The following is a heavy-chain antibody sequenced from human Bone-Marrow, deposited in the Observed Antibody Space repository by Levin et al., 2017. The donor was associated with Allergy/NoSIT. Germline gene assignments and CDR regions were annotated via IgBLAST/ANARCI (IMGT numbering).Heavy chain of an antibody. J-gene: IGHJ4*02. Sequence: GGSLRLSCEASGFTFRTYTMNWVRQAPGKGLEWVSSISSTSNYIYETDSVKGRFTISRDNAKNSLYLQMNGLRAEDTAVYYCARESYCSNGVCPFGNVFAYWGQGILVIVSS. CDR3: ARESYCSNGVCPFGNVFAY. CDR1: GFTFRTYT. V-gene: IGHV3-21*01. CDR2: ISSTSNYI. D-gene: IGHD2-8*01.